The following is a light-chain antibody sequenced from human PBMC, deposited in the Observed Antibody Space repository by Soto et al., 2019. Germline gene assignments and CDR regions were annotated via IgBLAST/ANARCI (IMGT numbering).Light chain of an antibody. CDR3: QQYNSYLLT. J-gene: IGKJ3*01. Sequence: EIVMTQSPATLSVSPGERATLSCRASQSVSSNLAWYQQKPGQAPRLLIYGASSRATGIPDRFSGSASGTEFTLTISSLQPDDFATYYCQQYNSYLLTFGPGTKVDIK. V-gene: IGKV3D-15*01. CDR2: GAS. CDR1: QSVSSN.